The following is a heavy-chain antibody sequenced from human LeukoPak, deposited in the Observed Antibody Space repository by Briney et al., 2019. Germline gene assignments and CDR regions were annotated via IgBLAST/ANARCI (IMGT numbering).Heavy chain of an antibody. CDR1: GFSFGGTY. CDR2: INRSGDNT. V-gene: IGHV3-23*01. D-gene: IGHD7-27*01. Sequence: GGSLRLSCAASGFSFGGTYMSWVRQPLGGGPEWLSEINRSGDNTYYVDSVKGRFTISRDNSKNMLFLQINSLRVEDTAVYYCAKQKHNWGSDYWGQGTLVTVSS. J-gene: IGHJ4*02. CDR3: AKQKHNWGSDY.